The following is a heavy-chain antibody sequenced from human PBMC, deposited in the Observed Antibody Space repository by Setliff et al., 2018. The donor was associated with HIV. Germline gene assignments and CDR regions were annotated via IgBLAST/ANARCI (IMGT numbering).Heavy chain of an antibody. CDR1: GFTFSSFW. J-gene: IGHJ6*03. CDR3: ARDATRGGDMDV. V-gene: IGHV3-7*01. D-gene: IGHD2-15*01. CDR2: IKEDGSET. Sequence: GGSLRLSCAASGFTFSSFWMTWVRQAPGKGLEWVANIKEDGSETFYVDSVRGRFTISRDNAKNSLYLQMNSLRAEDTAVYYCARDATRGGDMDVWAKGTTVTVSS.